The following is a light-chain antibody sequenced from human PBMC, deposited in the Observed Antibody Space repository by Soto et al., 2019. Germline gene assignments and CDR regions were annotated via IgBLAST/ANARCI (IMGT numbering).Light chain of an antibody. J-gene: IGKJ5*01. V-gene: IGKV3-11*01. CDR3: QQRNTWPSIT. CDR1: QSVRTY. Sequence: DIVLTQSPFTLSLSPGERATLSCRASQSVRTYLAWYQVKPGQAPRLLIYDASSRASGVPARFSGSGSGTDFTLTISSLEPEDFALYYCQQRNTWPSITFGQGTRLEIK. CDR2: DAS.